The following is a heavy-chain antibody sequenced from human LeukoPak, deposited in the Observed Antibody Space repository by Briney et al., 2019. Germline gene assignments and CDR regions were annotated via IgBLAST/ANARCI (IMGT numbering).Heavy chain of an antibody. Sequence: TGGSLRLSCAASGFTFGDYAMHWVRQAPGKGLEWVSLISGDAGSTYYADSAKGRFTISRDNRKNSLYLQMNSLTTEDTAFYYCAKDTRSGGYYYYGMDVWGQGTTVTISS. CDR1: GFTFGDYA. D-gene: IGHD3-10*01. V-gene: IGHV3-43*02. J-gene: IGHJ6*02. CDR3: AKDTRSGGYYYYGMDV. CDR2: ISGDAGST.